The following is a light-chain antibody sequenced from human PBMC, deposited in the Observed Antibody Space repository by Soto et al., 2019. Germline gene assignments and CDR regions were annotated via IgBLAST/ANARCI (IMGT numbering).Light chain of an antibody. Sequence: DIQMTQSTSSLSASAGDRVTITCRASQSIGRFLNWYQQKPGKAPTLLIYDGSSLQSGVPSRFSGSGSGTDFTLTISSLQPEDFATYYCQQSYSPPPITFGQGTLLEIK. CDR3: QQSYSPPPIT. V-gene: IGKV1-39*01. J-gene: IGKJ5*01. CDR1: QSIGRF. CDR2: DGS.